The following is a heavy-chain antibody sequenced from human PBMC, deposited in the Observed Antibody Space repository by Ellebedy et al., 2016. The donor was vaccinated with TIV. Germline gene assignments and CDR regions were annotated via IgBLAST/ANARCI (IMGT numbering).Heavy chain of an antibody. CDR3: AGSWGWRHEY. CDR2: IKQDASET. V-gene: IGHV3-7*01. Sequence: GESLKISXAASGFSFSDFWMNWVRQAPGKGLEWVGNIKQDASETLYVDSVKGRFTISRDNARNSLYLQINDLRAEDTAVYYCAGSWGWRHEYWGQGTLVTVSS. CDR1: GFSFSDFW. J-gene: IGHJ4*02. D-gene: IGHD1-26*01.